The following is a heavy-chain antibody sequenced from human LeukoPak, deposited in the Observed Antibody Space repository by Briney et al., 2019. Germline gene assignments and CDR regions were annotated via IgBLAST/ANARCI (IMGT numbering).Heavy chain of an antibody. CDR1: GYTFTDYY. V-gene: IGHV1-2*02. Sequence: ASVKVSCKAFGYTFTDYYMHWVRQAPGQGFEWMGWINPNDGDTNYAQKFQGRVTMTRDTSISTAHMEVSRLRSDDTAVYYCARANFLYCGSSTCLFDYWGQGTLVTVSS. J-gene: IGHJ4*02. D-gene: IGHD2-2*01. CDR3: ARANFLYCGSSTCLFDY. CDR2: INPNDGDT.